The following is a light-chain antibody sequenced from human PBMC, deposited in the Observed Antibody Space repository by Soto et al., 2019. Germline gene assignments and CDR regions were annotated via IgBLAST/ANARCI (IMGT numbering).Light chain of an antibody. CDR2: EVS. CDR1: SRDVGAYNS. J-gene: IGLJ1*01. Sequence: QSALTQPASVSGSPGQSITISCTGTSRDVGAYNSVSWYQQHPGKAPKVIIYEVSNRPSGVSTRFSASKSGNTASLTISGLQAEDEAHYYCSSFTTSTSFVFGTGTKVTV. V-gene: IGLV2-14*01. CDR3: SSFTTSTSFV.